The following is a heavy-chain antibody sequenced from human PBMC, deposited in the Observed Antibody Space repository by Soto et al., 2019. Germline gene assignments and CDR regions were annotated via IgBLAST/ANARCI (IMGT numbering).Heavy chain of an antibody. V-gene: IGHV4-34*01. J-gene: IGHJ6*02. D-gene: IGHD6-13*01. CDR2: INHSGST. Sequence: QVQLQQWGAGLLKPSETLSLTCAVYGGSFSGYYWSWIRQPPGKGLEWIGEINHSGSTNYNPSLKSRNTVSVDTPNNQPSLKLRSVTAADTAVYYCGRGGQQLGRGVMDVWGQGTTVTVSS. CDR3: GRGGQQLGRGVMDV. CDR1: GGSFSGYY.